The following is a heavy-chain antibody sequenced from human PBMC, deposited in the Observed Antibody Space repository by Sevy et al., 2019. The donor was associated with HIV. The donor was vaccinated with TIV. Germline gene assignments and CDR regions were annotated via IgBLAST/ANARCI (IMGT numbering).Heavy chain of an antibody. CDR1: GFTFSSYA. V-gene: IGHV3-23*01. CDR3: AKDGLWLSVAY. CDR2: ISGSGGNT. J-gene: IGHJ4*02. Sequence: GGSLRLSCAASGFTFSSYAMTWVRQAPWKGLEWVSSISGSGGNTYYADSVKGRFTISRDSSKNTVSLQMNSLRAEDTAVYYCAKDGLWLSVAYWGQGTLVTVSS. D-gene: IGHD5-18*01.